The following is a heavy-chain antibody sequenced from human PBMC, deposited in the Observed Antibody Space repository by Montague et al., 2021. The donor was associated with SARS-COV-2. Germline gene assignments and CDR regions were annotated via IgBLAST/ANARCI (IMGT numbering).Heavy chain of an antibody. D-gene: IGHD4-11*01. CDR1: GFTLSDYY. J-gene: IGHJ6*02. V-gene: IGHV3-72*01. Sequence: SLRLSCAASGFTLSDYYVGWVRQAPGKGLEWIGRSRNRANGYRTEYAASVAGRFAISRDDSQTSLFLQLSSLQLDDTAVYYCARELYSNNARGGFYYYYYGMGVWGRGATVTVSS. CDR3: ARELYSNNARGGFYYYYYGMGV. CDR2: SRNRANGYRT.